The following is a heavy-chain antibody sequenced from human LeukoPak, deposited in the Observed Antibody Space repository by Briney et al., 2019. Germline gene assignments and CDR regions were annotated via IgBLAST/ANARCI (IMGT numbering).Heavy chain of an antibody. J-gene: IGHJ4*02. V-gene: IGHV3-30*04. CDR3: ARTLPSIKNIAVAEIDY. CDR1: GFTFSSYA. D-gene: IGHD6-19*01. Sequence: GGSLRLSCAASGFTFSSYAMHWVRQAPGKGLEWVAVISYDGSNKYYADSVKGRFTISRDNSKNTLYLQMNSLRAEDTAVYYCARTLPSIKNIAVAEIDYWGQGTLVTVSS. CDR2: ISYDGSNK.